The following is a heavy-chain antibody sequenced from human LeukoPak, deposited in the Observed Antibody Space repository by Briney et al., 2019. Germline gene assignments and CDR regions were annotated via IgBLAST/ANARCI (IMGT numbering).Heavy chain of an antibody. Sequence: ASVKVSCKXSGYTFTGYYMHWVRQAPGQGLEWMGWINPNSGGTNYAQKFQGRVTMTRDTSISTAYMELSRLRSDDTAVYYCARDMGIVGAWYYFDYWGQGTLVTVSS. J-gene: IGHJ4*02. CDR3: ARDMGIVGAWYYFDY. D-gene: IGHD1-26*01. CDR1: GYTFTGYY. V-gene: IGHV1-2*02. CDR2: INPNSGGT.